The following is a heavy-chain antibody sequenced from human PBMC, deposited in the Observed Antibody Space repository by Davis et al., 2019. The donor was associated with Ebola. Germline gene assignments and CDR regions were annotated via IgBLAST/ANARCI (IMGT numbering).Heavy chain of an antibody. D-gene: IGHD5-18*01. CDR3: AREMLDTAMVTRYYYGMDV. CDR1: GSTSSDYY. J-gene: IGHJ6*04. V-gene: IGHV3-11*01. Sequence: PGGSLRLSCAASGSTSSDYYMSWIRQAPGKGLEWVSYISSIGSTIYYADSVKGRFTISRDNAKNSLHLQMNSLRAEDTAVYYCAREMLDTAMVTRYYYGMDVWGKGTTVTVSS. CDR2: ISSIGSTI.